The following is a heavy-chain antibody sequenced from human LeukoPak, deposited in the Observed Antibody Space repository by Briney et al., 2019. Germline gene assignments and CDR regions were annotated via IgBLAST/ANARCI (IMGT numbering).Heavy chain of an antibody. J-gene: IGHJ6*03. D-gene: IGHD5-18*01. CDR3: AREAAMGYYYYYYMDV. CDR2: ISSSGGTI. Sequence: GGSLRLSCAASGFTFSNYEMNWVRQAPGKGLEWISYISSSGGTIYYADSVKGRFTISRDNAKKSLYLQMNSLRAEDTAVYYCAREAAMGYYYYYYMDVWGKGTTVTISS. CDR1: GFTFSNYE. V-gene: IGHV3-48*03.